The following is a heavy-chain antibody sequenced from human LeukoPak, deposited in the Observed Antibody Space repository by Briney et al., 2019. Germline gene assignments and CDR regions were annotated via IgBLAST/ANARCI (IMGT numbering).Heavy chain of an antibody. CDR2: IYYSGST. J-gene: IGHJ4*02. CDR1: GGSISSGGYY. Sequence: SQTLSLTCTVSGGSISSGGYYWSWIRQPPGKGLEWIGYIYYSGSTNYNPSLKSRVTISVDTSKNQFSLKLSSVTAADTAVYYCARGGGGYYDFWSGYPTYYFDYWGQGTLVTVSS. CDR3: ARGGGGYYDFWSGYPTYYFDY. V-gene: IGHV4-61*08. D-gene: IGHD3-3*01.